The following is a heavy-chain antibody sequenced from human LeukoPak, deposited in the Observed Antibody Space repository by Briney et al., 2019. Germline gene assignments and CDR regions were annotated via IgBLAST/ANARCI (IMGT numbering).Heavy chain of an antibody. V-gene: IGHV3-48*04. CDR3: ARDGGATMVRGVAAYDS. J-gene: IGHJ4*02. D-gene: IGHD3-10*01. CDR2: ISRSSSTI. CDR1: GFTFSRYS. Sequence: GGSLRLSCAASGFTFSRYSMNWVRQAPGKGLEWVSYISRSSSTIHYADSVKGRFTISRDNAKSSLFLQMNSLRAEDTAVYYCARDGGATMVRGVAAYDSWGQGTLVTVSS.